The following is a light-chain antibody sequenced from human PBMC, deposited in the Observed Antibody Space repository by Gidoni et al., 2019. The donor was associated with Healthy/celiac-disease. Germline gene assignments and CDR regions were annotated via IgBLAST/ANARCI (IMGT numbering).Light chain of an antibody. CDR3: AVWDDSVNGAL. Sequence: QSVLTQPPSASGTPGQRVTISCSGSSSNIGTNTVTWYQQFPGTAPDLLIYNNNRRPSGVPDRFSGSKSGSSASLAISGLQSEDEADYYCAVWDDSVNGALFGGGTKLTVL. CDR2: NNN. J-gene: IGLJ2*01. CDR1: SSNIGTNT. V-gene: IGLV1-44*01.